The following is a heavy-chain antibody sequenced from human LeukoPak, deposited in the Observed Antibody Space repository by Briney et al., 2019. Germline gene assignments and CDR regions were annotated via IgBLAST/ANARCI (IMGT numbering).Heavy chain of an antibody. J-gene: IGHJ4*02. CDR2: IDSDGSST. CDR3: AREETRITMLRGVTYFDY. CDR1: GLTFSSYW. D-gene: IGHD3-10*01. V-gene: IGHV3-74*01. Sequence: GGPLRLSCAASGLTFSSYWMHWVRQAPGKGLVWVSRIDSDGSSTSYAYSVKGRFTISRYNAKNTLYLQMSSLRADDTALYYCAREETRITMLRGVTYFDYWGQGTLVTVSS.